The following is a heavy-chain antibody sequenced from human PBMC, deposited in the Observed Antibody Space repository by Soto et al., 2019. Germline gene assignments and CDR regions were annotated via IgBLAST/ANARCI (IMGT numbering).Heavy chain of an antibody. D-gene: IGHD3-22*01. J-gene: IGHJ4*02. V-gene: IGHV3-23*01. CDR1: GITISNYP. Sequence: EVQLLESGGGLVQPGGSLRLSCAASGITISNYPMSWVRQAPGKGLDWVSGISGSGDRTYYADSAKSRFTISKDISRNSLSLQLDSLGVEDTAVYFCVKDDGGYPSTAPHWGQGTLGTVSS. CDR2: ISGSGDRT. CDR3: VKDDGGYPSTAPH.